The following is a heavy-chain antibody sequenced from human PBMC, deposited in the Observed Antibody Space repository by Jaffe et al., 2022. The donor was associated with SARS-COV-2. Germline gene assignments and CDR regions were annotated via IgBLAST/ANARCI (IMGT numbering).Heavy chain of an antibody. CDR1: GFTFSSYA. CDR2: ISYDGSNK. D-gene: IGHD2-15*01. V-gene: IGHV3-30*04. Sequence: QVQLVESGGGVVQPGRSLRLSCAASGFTFSSYAMHWVRQAPGKGLEWVAVISYDGSNKYYADSVKGRFTISRDNSKNTLYLQMNSLRAEDTAVYYCARDRLVVDYYYYYYMDVWGKGTTVTVSS. CDR3: ARDRLVVDYYYYYYMDV. J-gene: IGHJ6*03.